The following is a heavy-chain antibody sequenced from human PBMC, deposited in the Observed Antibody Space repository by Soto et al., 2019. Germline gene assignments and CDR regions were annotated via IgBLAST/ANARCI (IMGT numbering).Heavy chain of an antibody. J-gene: IGHJ3*02. CDR1: GLTFTNAG. CDR2: TKSKTAGGNM. CDR3: TAGFCTSYNCHWDDAFAT. D-gene: IGHD2-8*01. V-gene: IGHV3-15*01. Sequence: GGSLRLSCAASGLTFTNAGLTWVRQAPGKGLEWVGRTKSKTAGGNMDYAEAVEGRFTISREDSENMVYLQMNSLKTEDTALYYCTAGFCTSYNCHWDDAFATWGQGTKATVSS.